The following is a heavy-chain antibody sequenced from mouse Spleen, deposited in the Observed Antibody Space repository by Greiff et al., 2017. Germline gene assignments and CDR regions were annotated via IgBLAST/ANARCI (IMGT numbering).Heavy chain of an antibody. J-gene: IGHJ1*01. Sequence: LVESGTELVKPGASVKLSCKASGYTFTSYWMHWVKQRPGQGLEWIGNINPSNGGTNYNEKFKSKATLTVDKSSSTAYMQLSSLTSEDSAVYYCARNYGSSYIYWYFDVWGAGTTVTVSS. CDR2: INPSNGGT. CDR1: GYTFTSYW. V-gene: IGHV1-53*01. CDR3: ARNYGSSYIYWYFDV. D-gene: IGHD1-1*01.